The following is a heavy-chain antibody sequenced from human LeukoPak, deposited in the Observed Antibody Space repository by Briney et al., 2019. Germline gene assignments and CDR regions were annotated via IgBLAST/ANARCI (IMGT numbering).Heavy chain of an antibody. CDR3: ARVRSGAVAGNFDY. Sequence: SETLSLTCTVSGGSIRSYYWSWIRQPPGKGLEWVGYIFYSGTTDSNPSLKSRVTISVDTSKNQFSLKLSSVTAADTAVYYCARVRSGAVAGNFDYWGQGTLVTVSS. CDR1: GGSIRSYY. D-gene: IGHD6-19*01. J-gene: IGHJ4*02. V-gene: IGHV4-59*12. CDR2: IFYSGTT.